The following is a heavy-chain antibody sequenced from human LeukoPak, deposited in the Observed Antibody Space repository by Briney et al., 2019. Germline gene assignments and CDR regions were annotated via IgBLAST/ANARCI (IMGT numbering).Heavy chain of an antibody. D-gene: IGHD2-2*01. Sequence: SETLSLTCTVSGGSISSYYWSWIRQPPGKGLEWIGYIYYSGSTNYNPSLKSRVTMSVDTSKNQFSLKLSSVTAADTAVYYCARGSADIVVVPAAGNAFDIWGQGTMVTVSS. CDR3: ARGSADIVVVPAAGNAFDI. CDR1: GGSISSYY. V-gene: IGHV4-59*01. J-gene: IGHJ3*02. CDR2: IYYSGST.